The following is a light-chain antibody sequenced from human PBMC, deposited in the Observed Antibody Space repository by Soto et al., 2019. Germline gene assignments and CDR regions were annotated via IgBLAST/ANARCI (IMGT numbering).Light chain of an antibody. CDR1: SSDVGSYNY. Sequence: QSALTQPASVSGSPGQSITISCTGTSSDVGSYNYVSWYQQHPGKAPKLMIYDVSHRPSGVSNRFSGSKSGHTASLTISGLQAEDEADYYCTSYTTSTTRVFGGGTKLPVL. CDR3: TSYTTSTTRV. CDR2: DVS. J-gene: IGLJ3*02. V-gene: IGLV2-14*01.